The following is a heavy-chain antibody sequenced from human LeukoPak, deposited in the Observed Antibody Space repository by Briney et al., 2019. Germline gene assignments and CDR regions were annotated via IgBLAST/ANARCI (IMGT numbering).Heavy chain of an antibody. CDR1: AFSVSSNC. V-gene: IGHV3-53*01. J-gene: IGHJ6*02. CDR3: AGERIYFGSGGDLRDARLFYYYGMDV. CDR2: IYSDGSS. D-gene: IGHD3-10*01. Sequence: GGSLRLSCVASAFSVSSNCMTWVRQAPGGGLEWVSVIYSDGSSYYSGSVKGRFTISRDSSKNTLYLQMNNLRAEDTAVYYCAGERIYFGSGGDLRDARLFYYYGMDVWGQGTTVTVSS.